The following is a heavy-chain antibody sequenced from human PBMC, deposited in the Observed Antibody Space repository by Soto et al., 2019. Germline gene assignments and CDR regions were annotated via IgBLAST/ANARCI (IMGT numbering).Heavy chain of an antibody. CDR2: MNPNSGKT. V-gene: IGHV1-8*01. Sequence: QVQLVQSGAEVKKPGASVKVSCKASGYTFTGFAINWFRQAPGQGLEWMGWMNPNSGKTGYAQKFQGRVTMTRNTSISTAYIELSSLRSEDTAVYYCASSGSGWYLYWGQGTLVTVSS. CDR3: ASSGSGWYLY. CDR1: GYTFTGFA. J-gene: IGHJ4*02. D-gene: IGHD6-19*01.